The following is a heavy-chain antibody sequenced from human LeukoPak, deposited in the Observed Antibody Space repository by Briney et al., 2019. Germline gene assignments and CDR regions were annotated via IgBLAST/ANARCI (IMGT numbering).Heavy chain of an antibody. V-gene: IGHV4-59*01. CDR1: GGSISSYY. J-gene: IGHJ4*02. D-gene: IGHD3-3*01. Sequence: SETLSLTCTVSGGSISSYYWSWIRQPPGKGLEWIGYIYYSGSTNYNPSLKSRVPISVDPSKNQFSLKLSSVTAADTAVYYCARDRGRGVIDYWGQGALVTVSS. CDR3: ARDRGRGVIDY. CDR2: IYYSGST.